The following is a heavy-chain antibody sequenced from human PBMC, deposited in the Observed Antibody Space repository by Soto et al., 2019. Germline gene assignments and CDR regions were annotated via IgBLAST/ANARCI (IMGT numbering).Heavy chain of an antibody. V-gene: IGHV4-59*08. CDR3: ARLHLDYSYMDV. CDR2: IYYSGST. CDR1: GGSINGYF. Sequence: SETLSLTCTVSGGSINGYFWTWIRQPPGKGLEWIGYIYYSGSTNYNPSLKSRVTMSADTSKNRFSLKLNSVTAADTAVYYCARLHLDYSYMDVWGKGTSVTV. J-gene: IGHJ6*03.